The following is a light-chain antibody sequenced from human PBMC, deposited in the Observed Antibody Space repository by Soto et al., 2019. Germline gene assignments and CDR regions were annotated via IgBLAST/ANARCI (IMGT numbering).Light chain of an antibody. V-gene: IGLV3-21*02. CDR2: DDN. CDR3: QVWDSISDHFV. CDR1: NIGSKS. Sequence: SYELTQPPFVSVAPGQTARISCGGNNIGSKSVHWFQQKPGQAPVLVVYDDNDRPSGIPERFSGSNSGNTATLTISRVEAGDEADYYCQVWDSISDHFVFGTGTKVTVL. J-gene: IGLJ1*01.